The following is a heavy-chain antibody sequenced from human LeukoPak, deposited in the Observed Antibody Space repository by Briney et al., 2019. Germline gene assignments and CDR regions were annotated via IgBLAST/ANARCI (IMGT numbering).Heavy chain of an antibody. V-gene: IGHV3-23*01. CDR1: GFTFSSYE. Sequence: GGSLRLSCAASGFTFSSYEMNWVRQAPGKGLGWVSAISGSGGSTYYADSVKGRFTISRDNSKNTLYLQINSLRAEDTAVYYCAKDHLPGIVVADRDYWGQGTLVTVSS. CDR3: AKDHLPGIVVADRDY. CDR2: ISGSGGST. J-gene: IGHJ4*02. D-gene: IGHD6-19*01.